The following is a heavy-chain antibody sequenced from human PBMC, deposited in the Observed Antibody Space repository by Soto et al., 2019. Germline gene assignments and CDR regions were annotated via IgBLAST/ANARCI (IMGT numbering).Heavy chain of an antibody. J-gene: IGHJ4*02. CDR3: ARAPGYGDSAFDY. D-gene: IGHD4-17*01. CDR1: GGSISSYY. CDR2: IYYSGST. Sequence: KHSETLSLTCTVSGGSISSYYWSWIRQPPGKGLEWIGYIYYSGSTNYNPSLKSRVTISVDTSKNQFSLKLSSVTAADTAVYYCARAPGYGDSAFDYWGQGTLVTVSS. V-gene: IGHV4-59*01.